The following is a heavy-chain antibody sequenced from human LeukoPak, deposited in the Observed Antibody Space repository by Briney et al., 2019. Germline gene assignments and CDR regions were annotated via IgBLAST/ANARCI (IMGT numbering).Heavy chain of an antibody. V-gene: IGHV3-9*01. CDR3: AKRPEIVAAAGKGDY. CDR2: ISWNSGSI. CDR1: GFSFDDYA. D-gene: IGHD6-13*01. J-gene: IGHJ4*02. Sequence: PGGSLRLSCAASGFSFDDYAMHWVRQAPGKGLEWVSGISWNSGSIGYADSVKGRFTISRDNSKNTLYLQMNSLRAEDTAVYYCAKRPEIVAAAGKGDYWGQGTLVTVSS.